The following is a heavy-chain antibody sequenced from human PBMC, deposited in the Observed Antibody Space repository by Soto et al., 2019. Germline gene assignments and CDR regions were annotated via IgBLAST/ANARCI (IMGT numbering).Heavy chain of an antibody. CDR3: AKDKSATFAYFDY. V-gene: IGHV3-30*18. J-gene: IGHJ4*02. D-gene: IGHD3-10*02. CDR2: ISYDGSNK. Sequence: GGSLRLSCAASGFTFSSYGMHWVRQAPGKGLEWVALISYDGSNKYYADSVKGRFTTSRDNSKNTLHLQMNSLRAEDTAVYYCAKDKSATFAYFDYWGQGTLVTVSS. CDR1: GFTFSSYG.